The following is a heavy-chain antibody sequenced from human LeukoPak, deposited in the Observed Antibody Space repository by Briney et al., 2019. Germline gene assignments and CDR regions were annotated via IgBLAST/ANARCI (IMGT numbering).Heavy chain of an antibody. D-gene: IGHD6-19*01. J-gene: IGHJ5*02. V-gene: IGHV4-59*01. Sequence: SETLSLTCTVSGGSISSYYWSWIRQPPGKGLGWIGYVHYSGSTNYNPSLKSRVTMSVDTSKNQFSLKLTSVTAADTAVYYCARDGSGWYKNWFDPWGQGTLVTVSS. CDR2: VHYSGST. CDR3: ARDGSGWYKNWFDP. CDR1: GGSISSYY.